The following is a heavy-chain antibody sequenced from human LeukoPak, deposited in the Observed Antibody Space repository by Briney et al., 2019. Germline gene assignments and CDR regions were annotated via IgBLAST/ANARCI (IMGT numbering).Heavy chain of an antibody. V-gene: IGHV4-4*07. CDR1: GGSISSYY. CDR3: ARGGRAAAGHNWFDP. D-gene: IGHD6-13*01. Sequence: NTSETLSLTCTVSGGSISSYYWSWIRRPAGKGLEWIGRIYTSGSTNYNPSLKSRVTMSVDTSKNQFSLKLSSVTAADTAVYYCARGGRAAAGHNWFDPWGQGTLVTVSS. J-gene: IGHJ5*02. CDR2: IYTSGST.